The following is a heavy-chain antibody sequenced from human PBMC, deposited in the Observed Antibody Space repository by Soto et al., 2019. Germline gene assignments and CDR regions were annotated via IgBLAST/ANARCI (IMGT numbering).Heavy chain of an antibody. CDR3: ARDTRQQLVNWFDT. D-gene: IGHD6-13*01. J-gene: IGHJ5*02. V-gene: IGHV1-2*02. Sequence: QVQLVQSGAEVKKPGASVKVSCKASGYTFTGYYMHWVRQAPGQGLEWMGWINPNSGGTNYAQKVQGRVTMTRDTCISTAYMELSRLRSDDTAVYYCARDTRQQLVNWFDTWGQGTLVTVSS. CDR1: GYTFTGYY. CDR2: INPNSGGT.